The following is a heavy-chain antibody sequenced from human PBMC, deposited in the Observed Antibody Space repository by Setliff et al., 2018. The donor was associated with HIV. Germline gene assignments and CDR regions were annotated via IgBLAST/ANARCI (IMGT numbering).Heavy chain of an antibody. J-gene: IGHJ4*02. CDR3: ASGEPYYYDSTGYWAPPKYFDY. CDR1: GGSISSTNW. CDR2: ISHSGST. Sequence: SETLSLTCAVSGGSISSTNWWSWVRQPPGKGLEWIGEISHSGSTNYNPSLKSRVTISVDRSKNQFSLKVTSVTAADTAVYYCASGEPYYYDSTGYWAPPKYFDYWGQGTLVTVSS. V-gene: IGHV4-4*02. D-gene: IGHD3-22*01.